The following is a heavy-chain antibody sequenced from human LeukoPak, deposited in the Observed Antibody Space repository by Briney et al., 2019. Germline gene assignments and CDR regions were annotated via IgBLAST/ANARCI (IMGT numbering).Heavy chain of an antibody. Sequence: PGGSLRLSCAASGFTVSSNYMSWVRLAPGEGLEWVSIIYGGGSTYYADSVKGRFTISRDNSRNTLYLQMNGLRAEDTAEYYCTKGLSSVVWGLYYYYGKHVWGQGTTITVSS. V-gene: IGHV3-53*01. CDR1: GFTVSSNY. J-gene: IGHJ6*02. D-gene: IGHD3-10*01. CDR2: IYGGGST. CDR3: TKGLSSVVWGLYYYYGKHV.